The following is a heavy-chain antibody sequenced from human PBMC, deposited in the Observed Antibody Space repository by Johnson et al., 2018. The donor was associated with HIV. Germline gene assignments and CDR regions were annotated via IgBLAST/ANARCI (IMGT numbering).Heavy chain of an antibody. Sequence: VQLVESWGGLVQPGGSLRLSCAASGFTFSTYWMSWVRQAPGKGLEWVGSIKQDGSESYYVDSVKGRFPISEDNAKNSLYLQMNSLRAEDTAVYYCARDSRISLIVVVSRGGFDIWGQGTMVTVS. CDR2: IKQDGSES. CDR1: GFTFSTYW. V-gene: IGHV3-7*01. J-gene: IGHJ3*02. CDR3: ARDSRISLIVVVSRGGFDI. D-gene: IGHD3-22*01.